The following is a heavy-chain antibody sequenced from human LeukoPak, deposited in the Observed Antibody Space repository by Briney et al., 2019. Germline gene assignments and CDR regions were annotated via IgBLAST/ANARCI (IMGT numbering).Heavy chain of an antibody. V-gene: IGHV3-53*01. Sequence: PGGSLRLSCAASGFTVSSNYMSWVRQAPGKGLEWVSVIHSGGSTYYADSVKGRFTISRDNSKNTLYLQMNSLRAEDTAVYYCARDRLKEVITIFEYYYYYMDVWGKGTTVTVSS. CDR2: IHSGGST. CDR1: GFTVSSNY. D-gene: IGHD3-3*01. CDR3: ARDRLKEVITIFEYYYYYMDV. J-gene: IGHJ6*03.